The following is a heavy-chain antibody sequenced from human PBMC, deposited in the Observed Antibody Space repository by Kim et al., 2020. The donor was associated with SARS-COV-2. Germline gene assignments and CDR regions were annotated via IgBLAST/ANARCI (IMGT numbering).Heavy chain of an antibody. CDR1: GGSISSSSYY. D-gene: IGHD1-26*01. V-gene: IGHV4-39*01. J-gene: IGHJ4*02. Sequence: SETLSLTCTVSGGSISSSSYYWGWIRQPPGKGLEWIGSIYYSGSTYYNPSLKSRVTISVDTSKTRFSLKLSSVTAADTAVYYCARLTPSGSYYDYWGQGTLVTVSS. CDR2: IYYSGST. CDR3: ARLTPSGSYYDY.